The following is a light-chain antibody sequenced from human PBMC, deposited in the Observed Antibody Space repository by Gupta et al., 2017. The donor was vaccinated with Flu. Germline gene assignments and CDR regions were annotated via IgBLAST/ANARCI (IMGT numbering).Light chain of an antibody. Sequence: ERATLSCRASQSVSSNLAWYQQKPGQAPRLLIYGASTRATGIPARFSGSGSGTEFTLTISSLQSEDFAVYYCQQYNNWPMYTFGQGTKLEIK. CDR3: QQYNNWPMYT. V-gene: IGKV3-15*01. J-gene: IGKJ2*01. CDR2: GAS. CDR1: QSVSSN.